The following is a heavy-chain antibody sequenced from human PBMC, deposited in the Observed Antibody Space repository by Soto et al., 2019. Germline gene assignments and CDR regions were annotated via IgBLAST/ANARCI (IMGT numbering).Heavy chain of an antibody. D-gene: IGHD6-13*01. CDR1: GGAISRYY. CDR2: IYYSGST. CDR3: AWGRTAAGT. Sequence: QVQLQESGPGLVKPSETLSLTCTVSGGAISRYYWRWIREPPGKGLECIGYIYYSGSTNYNPSPKSRVTISVDTYKTHFPLKLRSVTAADTAVYYWAWGRTAAGTWGQGTLVTVSS. V-gene: IGHV4-59*01. J-gene: IGHJ5*02.